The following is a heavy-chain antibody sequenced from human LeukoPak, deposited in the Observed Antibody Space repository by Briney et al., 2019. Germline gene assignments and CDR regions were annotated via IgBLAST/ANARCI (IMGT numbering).Heavy chain of an antibody. CDR3: ARGGGSGSYDFDY. Sequence: SVKVSCKASGGTFSSYAISWVRQAPGQGLEWMGRIIPIFGTANYAQKFQGRVTITTDESTSTAYMELSSLRSEDTAVYYYARGGGSGSYDFDYWGQGTLVTVSS. V-gene: IGHV1-69*05. J-gene: IGHJ4*02. CDR2: IIPIFGTA. CDR1: GGTFSSYA. D-gene: IGHD3-10*01.